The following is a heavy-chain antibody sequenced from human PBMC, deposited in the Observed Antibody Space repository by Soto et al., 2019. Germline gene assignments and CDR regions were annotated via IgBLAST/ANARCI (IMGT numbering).Heavy chain of an antibody. V-gene: IGHV1-2*07. CDR1: EHTSTIYY. J-gene: IGHJ1*01. D-gene: IGHD3-9*01. CDR2: INADSGDT. CDR3: ATRDYDILTGYLHM. Sequence: QAHLVQSGAEVWKPRASVKVSCQALEHTSTIYYIHWVRQARGQGLEWMGWINADSGDTTYADDFRGRVTFTRDTSTSTLHMELSRLRLDDTAMYFGATRDYDILTGYLHMWGQGTLITVSS.